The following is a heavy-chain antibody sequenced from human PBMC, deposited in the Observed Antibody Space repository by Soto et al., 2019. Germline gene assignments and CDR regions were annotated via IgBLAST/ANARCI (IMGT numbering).Heavy chain of an antibody. Sequence: QVQQLESGPGLVKPWDTLSLTCTVSGAYISDFSWSWIRQPAGKGLEWIGRFTVNGNTQYNPSFRSRVGISVGTYGNQFSLNLQSATAADTALYYCARESGENWTYQAHWGQGTLVTVSS. J-gene: IGHJ1*01. CDR2: FTVNGNT. V-gene: IGHV4-4*07. CDR1: GAYISDFS. D-gene: IGHD1-7*01. CDR3: ARESGENWTYQAH.